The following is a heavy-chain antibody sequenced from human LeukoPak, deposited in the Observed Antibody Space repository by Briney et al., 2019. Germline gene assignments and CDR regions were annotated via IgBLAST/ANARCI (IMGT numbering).Heavy chain of an antibody. D-gene: IGHD3-10*01. CDR3: ARDPQFAMVRGVIIQTNWFDP. J-gene: IGHJ5*02. CDR1: GYTFTSYY. V-gene: IGHV1-46*01. Sequence: ASVTVSCTASGYTFTSYYMHWVSQAPGQGLEWMGIINPSGGSTSYAQKFQGRVTMTRDTSTSTVYMELSSLRSEDTAVYYCARDPQFAMVRGVIIQTNWFDPWGQGTLVTVSS. CDR2: INPSGGST.